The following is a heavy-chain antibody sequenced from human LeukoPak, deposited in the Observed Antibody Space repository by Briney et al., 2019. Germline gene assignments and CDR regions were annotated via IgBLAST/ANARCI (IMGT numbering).Heavy chain of an antibody. CDR1: GGSISSGGYY. D-gene: IGHD5-18*01. CDR2: IYYSGST. CDR3: ARDGGSDSYGSYYFDY. J-gene: IGHJ4*02. Sequence: KSSQTLSLTCTVSGGSISSGGYYWSWIRQHPGKGLEWIGYIYYSGSTYYDPSLKSRVTISVDTSKNQFSLKLSSVTAADTAVYYCARDGGSDSYGSYYFDYWGQGTLVTLSS. V-gene: IGHV4-31*03.